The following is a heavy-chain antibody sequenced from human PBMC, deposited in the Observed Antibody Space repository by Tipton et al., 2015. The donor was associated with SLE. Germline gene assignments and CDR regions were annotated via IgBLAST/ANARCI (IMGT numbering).Heavy chain of an antibody. V-gene: IGHV4-39*07. Sequence: TLSLTCTVSGGSISKSSHYWGWIRQPPGKGLEWIGSVYFSGVTYYNPSLKSRVSISVDTSKNQFSLRLYSVTAADTAVYYCARKYGRGQEAAFDLWGQGTILIVSS. CDR3: ARKYGRGQEAAFDL. CDR2: VYFSGVT. CDR1: GGSISKSSHY. D-gene: IGHD3-10*01. J-gene: IGHJ3*01.